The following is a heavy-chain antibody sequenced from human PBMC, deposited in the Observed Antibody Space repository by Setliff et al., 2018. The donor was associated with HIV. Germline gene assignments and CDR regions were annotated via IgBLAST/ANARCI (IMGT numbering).Heavy chain of an antibody. V-gene: IGHV1-69*05. CDR3: ARGSWSSSWSSNWFDP. Sequence: SVKVSCKASGGTFSSYAISWVRQAPGQGLEWMGGIIPIFGTANYAQKFQGRVTITTDESTSTAYMELSGLRSEDTAVYYCARGSWSSSWSSNWFDPWGQGTLVTVSS. CDR2: IIPIFGTA. D-gene: IGHD6-13*01. J-gene: IGHJ5*02. CDR1: GGTFSSYA.